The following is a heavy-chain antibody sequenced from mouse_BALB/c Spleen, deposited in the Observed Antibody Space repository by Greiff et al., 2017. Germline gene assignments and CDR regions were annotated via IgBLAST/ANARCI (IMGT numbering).Heavy chain of an antibody. CDR3: ANPLTGTGFAY. J-gene: IGHJ3*01. Sequence: VQLKQPGAELVKPGASVKLSCTASGYTFTSYWMHWVKQRPGQGLEWIGEINPSNGRTNYNEKFKSKATLTVDKSSSTAYMQLSSLTSEDSAVYYCANPLTGTGFAYWGQGTLVTVSA. D-gene: IGHD4-1*01. CDR2: INPSNGRT. CDR1: GYTFTSYW. V-gene: IGHV1S81*02.